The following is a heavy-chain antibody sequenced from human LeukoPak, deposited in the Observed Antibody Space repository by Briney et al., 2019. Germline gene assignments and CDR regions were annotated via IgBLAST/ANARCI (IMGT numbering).Heavy chain of an antibody. CDR2: IRYDGSNK. Sequence: PGGSLRLSCAASGFTFSSYGMHWVRQAPGKGLEWVAFIRYDGSNKYYADSVKGRFTISRDNSKNTLYLQMNSLRGEDTAVYYCARDLRGSGAYYFDYWGQGTLVTVSS. CDR3: ARDLRGSGAYYFDY. V-gene: IGHV3-30*02. CDR1: GFTFSSYG. D-gene: IGHD3-10*01. J-gene: IGHJ4*02.